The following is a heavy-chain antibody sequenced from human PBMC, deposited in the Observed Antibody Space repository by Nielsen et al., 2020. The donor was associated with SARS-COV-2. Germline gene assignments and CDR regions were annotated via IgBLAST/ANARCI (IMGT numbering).Heavy chain of an antibody. CDR3: AKEKSGYGDYGDYYYYGMDV. CDR2: ISGSGGST. Sequence: WIRQPPGKGLEWVSAISGSGGSTYYADSVKGRFTISRDNSKNTLYLQMNSLRAEDTAVYYCAKEKSGYGDYGDYYYYGMDVWGQGTTVTVSS. J-gene: IGHJ6*02. D-gene: IGHD4-17*01. V-gene: IGHV3-23*01.